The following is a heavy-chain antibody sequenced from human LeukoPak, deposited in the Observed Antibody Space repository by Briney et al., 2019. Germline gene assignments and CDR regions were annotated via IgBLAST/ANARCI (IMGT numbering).Heavy chain of an antibody. CDR1: GYTFAAYY. CDR3: ARATEFDY. CDR2: ITPNSGGT. V-gene: IGHV1-2*02. J-gene: IGHJ4*02. Sequence: PGASVKVSCKTSGYTFAAYYIHWVRQAPGQGLEWMGWITPNSGGTNYAQKFQGRVTMTRDTSISTAYMELSILRSDDTAVYYCARATEFDYWGQRTLVTVSS.